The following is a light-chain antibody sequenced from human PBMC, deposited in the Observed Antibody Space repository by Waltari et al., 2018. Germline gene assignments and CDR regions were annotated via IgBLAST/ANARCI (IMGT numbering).Light chain of an antibody. Sequence: DIQMTQSPSSLSASVGDRVTITCRASQAISNSLAWYQQKPGKAPKVLLYRASTLESGVPSRFSGSGTGTDYTLTISSLQPEDFATYYCQQYAATPLTFCGGTKVEIK. CDR2: RAS. V-gene: IGKV1-NL1*01. J-gene: IGKJ4*02. CDR1: QAISNS. CDR3: QQYAATPLT.